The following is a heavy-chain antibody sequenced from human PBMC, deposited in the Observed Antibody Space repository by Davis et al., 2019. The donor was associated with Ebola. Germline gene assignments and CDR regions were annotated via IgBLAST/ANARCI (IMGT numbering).Heavy chain of an antibody. CDR2: IIPILGIA. CDR3: ARAREMATIGDYGMDV. CDR1: GYTFTSYG. Sequence: SVKVSCKASGYTFTSYGISWVRQAPGQGLEWMGRIIPILGIANYAQKFQGRVTITADKSTSTAYMELSSLRSEDTAVYYCARAREMATIGDYGMDVWGQGTTVTVSS. V-gene: IGHV1-69*04. D-gene: IGHD5-24*01. J-gene: IGHJ6*02.